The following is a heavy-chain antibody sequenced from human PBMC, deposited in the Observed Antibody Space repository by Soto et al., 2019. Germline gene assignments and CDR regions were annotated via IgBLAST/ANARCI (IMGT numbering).Heavy chain of an antibody. CDR1: GDSIINYY. J-gene: IGHJ4*01. CDR3: ARGVDGYAYGVDY. D-gene: IGHD5-12*01. CDR2: IHYSGNT. V-gene: IGHV4-59*01. Sequence: SETLSLTCTVSGDSIINYYWSWIRQPPGKGLEWIGYIHYSGNTNYNPSLKSRVIISVDTSKNQFSLKVTSVTAADTAVYYCARGVDGYAYGVDYWGHGTLVTVSS.